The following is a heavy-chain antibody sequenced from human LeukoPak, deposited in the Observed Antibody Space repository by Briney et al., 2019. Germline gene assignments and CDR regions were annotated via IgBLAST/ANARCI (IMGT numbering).Heavy chain of an antibody. CDR1: GFTFSAFG. CDR2: ISGRGDGT. D-gene: IGHD3-22*01. V-gene: IGHV3-23*01. Sequence: GGSLRLSCAASGFTFSAFGMSWVRQAPGKGLEWGSSISGRGDGTDHAESVKGRFTVSRENFKNTVFLQMNSLRVEHTAVYYCAKDYYYDSSGYYSGGAFDVWGQGTMVTVSS. J-gene: IGHJ3*01. CDR3: AKDYYYDSSGYYSGGAFDV.